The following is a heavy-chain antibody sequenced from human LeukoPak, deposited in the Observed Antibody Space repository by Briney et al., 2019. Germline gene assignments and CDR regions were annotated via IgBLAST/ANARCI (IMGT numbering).Heavy chain of an antibody. V-gene: IGHV4-34*01. Sequence: SETLSLTCAVYGGSFSGYYWSWIRQPPGKGLEWIGEINHSGSTNYNPSLKSRVTISVDTSKNQFSLKLSSVTAADTAVYYCARGQARENYGDYYFDYWGQGTLVTVSS. CDR2: INHSGST. J-gene: IGHJ4*02. D-gene: IGHD4-17*01. CDR3: ARGQARENYGDYYFDY. CDR1: GGSFSGYY.